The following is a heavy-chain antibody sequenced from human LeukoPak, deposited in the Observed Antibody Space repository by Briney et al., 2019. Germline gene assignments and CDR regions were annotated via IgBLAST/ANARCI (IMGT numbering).Heavy chain of an antibody. CDR1: GFTFSSYW. D-gene: IGHD1-26*01. V-gene: IGHV3-74*01. Sequence: GGSLRLSCAASGFTFSSYWMHWVRQAPGKGLVWVSRINSDGSSTSYADSVRGRFTISRDNSKNTLFLQMNSLRAEDTAIYYCAKDRVGASPHDAFDIWGQGTMVTVSS. CDR3: AKDRVGASPHDAFDI. J-gene: IGHJ3*02. CDR2: INSDGSST.